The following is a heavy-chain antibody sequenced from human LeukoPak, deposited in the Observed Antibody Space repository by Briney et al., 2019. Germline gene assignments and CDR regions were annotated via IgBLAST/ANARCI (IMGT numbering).Heavy chain of an antibody. Sequence: SETLSLTCTVSGYSISSGYYWGWIRQPAGKGLEWIGRIYTSGSTNYNPSLKSRVTMSVDTSKNQFSLKLSSVTAADTAVYYCARVADYYYYYMDVWGKGTTVTISS. CDR1: GYSISSGYY. D-gene: IGHD6-19*01. J-gene: IGHJ6*03. CDR3: ARVADYYYYYMDV. CDR2: IYTSGST. V-gene: IGHV4-4*07.